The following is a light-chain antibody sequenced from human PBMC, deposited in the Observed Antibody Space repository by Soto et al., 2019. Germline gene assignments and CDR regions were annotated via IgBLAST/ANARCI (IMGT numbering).Light chain of an antibody. CDR3: QKYNSAAYT. J-gene: IGKJ2*01. V-gene: IGKV1-27*01. CDR2: AAS. Sequence: DIQMTQSPSTLSASVGDRVTITCRASQSISNYLAWYQQKPGKVPKLLIYAASTLQSGVPSRFSGSGSGTDFTLTISSLQPEDVATYYCQKYNSAAYTFGQGTKVDIK. CDR1: QSISNY.